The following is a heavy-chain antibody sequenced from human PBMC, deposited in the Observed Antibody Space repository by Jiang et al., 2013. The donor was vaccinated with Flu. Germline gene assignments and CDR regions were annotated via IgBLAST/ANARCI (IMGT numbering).Heavy chain of an antibody. Sequence: VQLVESGGGLVQVGGTLRLSCAASGFIFSDYAVGWVRQAPGKGLQWVSGISKDAHDTYYTDSVKGRFSISRDNSRDTLYLQMNSLRADDTAIYYCAKFEGWDYYHMDVWGKGTTVTVSS. V-gene: IGHV3-23*04. J-gene: IGHJ6*03. CDR3: AKFEGWDYYHMDV. D-gene: IGHD6-19*01. CDR2: ISKDAHDT. CDR1: GFIFSDYA.